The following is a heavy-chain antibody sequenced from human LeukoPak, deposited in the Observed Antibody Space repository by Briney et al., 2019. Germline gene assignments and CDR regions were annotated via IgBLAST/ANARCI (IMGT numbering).Heavy chain of an antibody. CDR2: IYYSGST. J-gene: IGHJ5*02. CDR3: ARDRYCSGGSCYSGTNWFDP. D-gene: IGHD2-15*01. V-gene: IGHV4-59*12. CDR1: GGSISSYY. Sequence: SETLSLTCTVSGGSISSYYWSWIRQPPGKGLEWIGYIYYSGSTNYNPSLKSRVTISVDTSKNQFSLKLSSVTAADTAVYYCARDRYCSGGSCYSGTNWFDPWGQGTLVTVSS.